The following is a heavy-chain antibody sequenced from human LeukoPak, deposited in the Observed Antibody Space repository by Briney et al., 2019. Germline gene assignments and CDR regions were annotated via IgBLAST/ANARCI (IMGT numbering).Heavy chain of an antibody. V-gene: IGHV4-34*01. Sequence: SETLSLTCAVYGGSFSGFYWSWIRQPPGKGLEWIGEINHSGSTNYNPSLKSRVTVSVERSKNQFSLKLSSVTAADTAVYYCARAAEYTRGMDVWGQGTTVTVSS. J-gene: IGHJ6*02. CDR3: ARAAEYTRGMDV. D-gene: IGHD6-6*01. CDR2: INHSGST. CDR1: GGSFSGFY.